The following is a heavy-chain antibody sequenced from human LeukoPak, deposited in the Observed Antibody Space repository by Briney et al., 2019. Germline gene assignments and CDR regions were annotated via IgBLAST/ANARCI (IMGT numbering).Heavy chain of an antibody. D-gene: IGHD6-13*01. Sequence: SETLSLTRTVSGGSISSYFWTWIRQPPGKGLEWIGYIYYTGITNYNPSLKSRVTISVDTSKKQFSLKLSSVTAADTAVYYCAREFSSSWSTNWFDPWGQGTLVTVSS. V-gene: IGHV4-59*01. CDR3: AREFSSSWSTNWFDP. J-gene: IGHJ5*02. CDR2: IYYTGIT. CDR1: GGSISSYF.